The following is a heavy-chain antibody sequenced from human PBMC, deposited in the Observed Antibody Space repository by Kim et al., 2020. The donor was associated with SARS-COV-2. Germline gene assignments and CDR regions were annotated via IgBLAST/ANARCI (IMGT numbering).Heavy chain of an antibody. V-gene: IGHV1-69*04. CDR2: IIPILGIA. CDR3: ARESLGEQQPNGV. J-gene: IGHJ6*02. D-gene: IGHD6-13*01. CDR1: GGTFSSYT. Sequence: SVKVSCKASGGTFSSYTISWVRQAPGQGLEWMGRIIPILGIANYAQKFQGRVTITADKSTSTAYMELSSLRSEDTAVYYCARESLGEQQPNGVWGQGTTVTVSS.